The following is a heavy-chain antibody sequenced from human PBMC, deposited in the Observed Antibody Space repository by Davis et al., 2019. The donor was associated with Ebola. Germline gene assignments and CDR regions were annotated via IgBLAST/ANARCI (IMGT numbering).Heavy chain of an antibody. CDR3: ASEKRIGDTAMVYYFDY. V-gene: IGHV1-3*01. Sequence: AASVKVSCKASGYTFTSYAMHWVRQAPGQRLEWMGWINAGNGNTKYSQKFQGRVTITRDTSASTAYMELSSLRSEDTAVYYCASEKRIGDTAMVYYFDYWGQGTLVTVSS. D-gene: IGHD5-18*01. CDR1: GYTFTSYA. J-gene: IGHJ4*02. CDR2: INAGNGNT.